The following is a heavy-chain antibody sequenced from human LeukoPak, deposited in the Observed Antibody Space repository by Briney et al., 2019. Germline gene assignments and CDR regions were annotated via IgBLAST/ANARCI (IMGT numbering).Heavy chain of an antibody. D-gene: IGHD3-10*01. CDR1: GFTFSSYA. V-gene: IGHV3-64*01. CDR3: ARDAPDYYGSGSYYNGFFQH. CDR2: ISSNGGRT. J-gene: IGHJ1*01. Sequence: GGSLRLSCAASGFTFSSYAMHWVRQAPGKGREYVSAISSNGGRTYYANSVRGRFTISRDTSKNMLFLQMGSLRPEDMAVYYCARDAPDYYGSGSYYNGFFQHWGQGTLVTVSS.